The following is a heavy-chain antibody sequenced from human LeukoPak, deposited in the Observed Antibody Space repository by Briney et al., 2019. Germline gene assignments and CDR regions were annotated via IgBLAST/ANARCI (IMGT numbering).Heavy chain of an antibody. V-gene: IGHV3-48*03. D-gene: IGHD6-6*01. J-gene: IGHJ4*02. Sequence: GGSLRLSCAASGFTFSSYEMNWVRQAPGKGLEWVSYISSSGSTIYYADSVKGRFTISRDNAKNSLYLQMNSLRAEDMALYCAKDLYSSSRSPYFDYWGQGTLVTVSS. CDR2: ISSSGSTI. CDR3: AKDLYSSSRSPYFDY. CDR1: GFTFSSYE.